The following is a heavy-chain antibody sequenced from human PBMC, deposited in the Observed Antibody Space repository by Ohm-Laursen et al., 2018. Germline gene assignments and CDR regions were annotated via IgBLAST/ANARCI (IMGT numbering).Heavy chain of an antibody. V-gene: IGHV4-59*08. CDR2: VSYSRDA. Sequence: SETLSLTWTVSGGSISGYYWNWIRQSPGKGLEWIGCVSYSRDANYNPSLKSRVTISIDTSKSQFSLKLSSVTAADTAVYYCARHGGFYDFWSGYYSYWGQGTLVTVSS. CDR3: ARHGGFYDFWSGYYSY. CDR1: GGSISGYY. D-gene: IGHD3-3*01. J-gene: IGHJ4*02.